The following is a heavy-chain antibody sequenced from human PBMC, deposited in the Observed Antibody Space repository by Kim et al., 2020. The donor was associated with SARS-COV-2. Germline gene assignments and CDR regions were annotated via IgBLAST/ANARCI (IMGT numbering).Heavy chain of an antibody. Sequence: SETLSLTCAVSGGSISSSNWWSWVRQPPGKGLEWIGEIYHSGSTNYNPSLKSRVTISVDKSKNQFSLKLSSVTAADTAVYYCARDLGDIVVVPAAMLGQSTAGYDYYGMDVWGQGTPVTVSS. D-gene: IGHD2-2*01. CDR3: ARDLGDIVVVPAAMLGQSTAGYDYYGMDV. CDR1: GGSISSSNW. CDR2: IYHSGST. V-gene: IGHV4-4*02. J-gene: IGHJ6*02.